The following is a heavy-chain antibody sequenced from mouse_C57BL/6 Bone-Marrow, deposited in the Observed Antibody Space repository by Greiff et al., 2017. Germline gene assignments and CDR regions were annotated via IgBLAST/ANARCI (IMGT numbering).Heavy chain of an antibody. CDR2: IDPETGGT. V-gene: IGHV1-15*01. CDR3: DKKGENGSSYGYVDV. CDR1: GYTFTDYE. Sequence: QVQLQQSGAELVRPGASVTLSCKASGYTFTDYEMHWVKQTPVHGLEWIGAIDPETGGTAYNQKFKGKAILTADKSSCPACMELRSLTSEDYAGYYCDKKGENGSSYGYVDVWGTGTTVTVSA. D-gene: IGHD1-1*01. J-gene: IGHJ1*03.